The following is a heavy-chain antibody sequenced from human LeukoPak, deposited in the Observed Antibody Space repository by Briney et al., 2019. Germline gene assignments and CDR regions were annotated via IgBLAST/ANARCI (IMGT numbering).Heavy chain of an antibody. D-gene: IGHD1-7*01. Sequence: GRSLRLSCAASGFTFSNYGMHWVRQAPGKGLEWVAVIWYDGSNQYYADSVKGRFSISRDNSKNTLYLQMNSLRAEDTAVYYCVVELYTLFDYWGQGTLVTVSS. CDR1: GFTFSNYG. CDR2: IWYDGSNQ. CDR3: VVELYTLFDY. V-gene: IGHV3-33*01. J-gene: IGHJ4*02.